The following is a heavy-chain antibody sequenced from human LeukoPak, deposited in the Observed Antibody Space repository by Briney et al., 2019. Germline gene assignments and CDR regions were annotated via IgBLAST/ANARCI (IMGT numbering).Heavy chain of an antibody. Sequence: GGSLRLSCAASGFTFSSYGMSWVRQAPGKGLEWVSAISGSGGSTYYADSVKGRFTISRDNAKNSLYLQMNSLRAEDTAVYYCARDDYRNDFDYWGQGTLVTVSS. CDR2: ISGSGGST. V-gene: IGHV3-23*01. D-gene: IGHD4-11*01. J-gene: IGHJ4*02. CDR3: ARDDYRNDFDY. CDR1: GFTFSSYG.